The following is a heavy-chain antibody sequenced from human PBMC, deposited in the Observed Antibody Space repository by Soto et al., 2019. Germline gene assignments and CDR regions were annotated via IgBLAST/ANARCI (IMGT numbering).Heavy chain of an antibody. CDR2: ISYDGSNK. D-gene: IGHD1-26*01. CDR3: AASLGDPFDY. V-gene: IGHV3-30*03. CDR1: RFTFSSYG. Sequence: GGSLRLSCAASRFTFSSYGMHWVRQAPGKGLEWVAVISYDGSNKYYADSVKGRFTISRDNSKNTLYLQMNSLRAEDTAVYYCAASLGDPFDYWGQGTLVTVSS. J-gene: IGHJ4*02.